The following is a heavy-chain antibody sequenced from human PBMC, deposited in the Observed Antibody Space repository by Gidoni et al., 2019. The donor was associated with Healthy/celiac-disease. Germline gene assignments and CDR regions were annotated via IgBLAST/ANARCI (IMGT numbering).Heavy chain of an antibody. D-gene: IGHD6-13*01. V-gene: IGHV3-33*01. CDR1: GFTFSSSG. CDR2: IWYEGSNK. Sequence: VQLVESGGGVVQPGRSLRLSCAASGFTFSSSGMHWVRQAPDKGLEWVAVIWYEGSNKYFADSVKGRFTISRDNSKNSLYLQMNSLRAEDTAVYYCARERLAAGSLDYNFGLDVWGQGTTVTVAS. J-gene: IGHJ6*02. CDR3: ARERLAAGSLDYNFGLDV.